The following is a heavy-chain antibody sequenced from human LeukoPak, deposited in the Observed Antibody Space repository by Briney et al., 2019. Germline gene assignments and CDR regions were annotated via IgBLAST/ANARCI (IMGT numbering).Heavy chain of an antibody. CDR2: INPDGLST. J-gene: IGHJ6*03. CDR1: GFTFSSYW. V-gene: IGHV3-74*01. Sequence: GSLRLSCAASGFTFSSYWIHWVRQAPGKGLLWVSRINPDGLSTSHADPVKGRFTISRDNAKNSLYLQMNSLRAEDTAVYYCARPGGKYYGSGSYNYMDVWGKGTTVTISS. CDR3: ARPGGKYYGSGSYNYMDV. D-gene: IGHD3-10*01.